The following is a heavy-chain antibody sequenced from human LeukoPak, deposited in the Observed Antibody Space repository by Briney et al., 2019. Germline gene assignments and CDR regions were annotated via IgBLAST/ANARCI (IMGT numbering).Heavy chain of an antibody. V-gene: IGHV3-30-3*01. CDR1: GFTFSSYA. J-gene: IGHJ4*02. Sequence: PGGSLRLSCAASGFTFSSYAMHWVRQAPGKGLEWVAVISYDGSNKYYADSVKGRFTISRDSSKNTLYLQMNSLRAEDTAVYYCAREMATTGTFDYWGQGALVTVSS. CDR2: ISYDGSNK. CDR3: AREMATTGTFDY. D-gene: IGHD1-1*01.